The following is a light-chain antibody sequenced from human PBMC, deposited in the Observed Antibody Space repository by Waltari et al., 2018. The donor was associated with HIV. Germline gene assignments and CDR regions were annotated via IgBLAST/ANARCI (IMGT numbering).Light chain of an antibody. CDR1: SHDIDFYNF. V-gene: IGLV2-14*01. J-gene: IGLJ3*02. Sequence: QSALTQPASVSGSPGQSITISCTATSHDIDFYNFVSWYQQHPGKAPQLIIFGVNNRPSGLSYRFSGSKSDNTASLTISGLQADDEADYYCSSFAYTGTLVFGGGTRLTVL. CDR2: GVN. CDR3: SSFAYTGTLV.